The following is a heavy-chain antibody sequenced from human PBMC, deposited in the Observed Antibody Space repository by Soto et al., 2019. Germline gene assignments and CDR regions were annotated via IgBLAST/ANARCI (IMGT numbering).Heavy chain of an antibody. CDR2: INHSGST. CDR3: ARGRLRGWFDP. CDR1: GGSFSGYY. J-gene: IGHJ5*02. D-gene: IGHD3-16*01. Sequence: QVQLQQWGAGLLKPSETLSLTCAVYGGSFSGYYWSWIRQPPGKGLEWIGEINHSGSTNYNPSLKSRVTISVFTSKNQFSLKLSSVTGADTAVYYCARGRLRGWFDPWGQGTLVTVSS. V-gene: IGHV4-34*01.